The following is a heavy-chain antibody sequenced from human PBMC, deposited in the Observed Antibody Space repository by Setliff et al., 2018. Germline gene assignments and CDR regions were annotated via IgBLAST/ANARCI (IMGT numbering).Heavy chain of an antibody. J-gene: IGHJ6*02. CDR2: IYHSGSS. V-gene: IGHV4-39*07. Sequence: KPSETLSLTCTVSGGSISSRSYYWGWIRQPPGKGLEWIGSIYHSGSSYYNPSLRSRVTISVDTSKNQFSLILRSVTAADTAVYYCARLSWNGLRYYGLDVWGQGTTVTVSS. D-gene: IGHD3-3*01. CDR1: GGSISSRSYY. CDR3: ARLSWNGLRYYGLDV.